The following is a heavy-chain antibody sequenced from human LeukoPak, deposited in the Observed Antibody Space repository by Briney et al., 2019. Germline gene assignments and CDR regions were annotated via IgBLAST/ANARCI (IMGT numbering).Heavy chain of an antibody. V-gene: IGHV3-21*01. D-gene: IGHD1-26*01. CDR3: ARAIVGAHAFDI. J-gene: IGHJ3*02. CDR2: ISSSSSYI. CDR1: GFTFSSYS. Sequence: PGGSLRLSCAASGFTFSSYSMNWVRQAPGRGLEWVSSISSSSSYIYYADSVKGRFTISRDNAKNSLYLQMKSLRAENTAVYYCARAIVGAHAFDIWGQGTMVTVSS.